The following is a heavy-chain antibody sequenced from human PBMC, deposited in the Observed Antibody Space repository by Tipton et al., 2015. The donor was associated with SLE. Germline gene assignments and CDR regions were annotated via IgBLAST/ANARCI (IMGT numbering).Heavy chain of an antibody. CDR1: NGSITSLYDY. D-gene: IGHD3-16*02. V-gene: IGHV4-39*07. Sequence: TLSLTCTVSNGSITSLYDYWGWVRQPPGKGLEWIGNIYYSGNTYYNPSLKSRVTISGDTSKNQVSLRLSSVTAADTAVYYCARHLGVIVTFEVWGQGTVLTVSS. CDR3: ARHLGVIVTFEV. J-gene: IGHJ3*01. CDR2: IYYSGNT.